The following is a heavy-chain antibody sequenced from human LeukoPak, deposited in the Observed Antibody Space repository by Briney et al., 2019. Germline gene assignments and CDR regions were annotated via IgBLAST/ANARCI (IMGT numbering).Heavy chain of an antibody. CDR2: VSSDGSEK. D-gene: IGHD6-19*01. CDR3: ARDSVAGTLDY. J-gene: IGHJ4*02. V-gene: IGHV3-30*04. CDR1: GFIFNSCS. Sequence: GGSLRLSCAASGFIFNSCSMHWARQAPGKGLEWVAVVSSDGSEKYYADSVKGRFTISRDNPKNTLYLQMNSLRPEDTAVYFCARDSVAGTLDYWGQGILVTVSS.